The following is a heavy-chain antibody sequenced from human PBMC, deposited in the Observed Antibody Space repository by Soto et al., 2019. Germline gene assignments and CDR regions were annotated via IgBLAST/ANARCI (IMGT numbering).Heavy chain of an antibody. CDR3: VKDESINWYSGHFRH. V-gene: IGHV3-9*01. D-gene: IGHD6-13*01. J-gene: IGHJ1*01. CDR2: INWNSGSI. CDR1: GFTFDDYA. Sequence: EVQLVESGGGLVQPGRSLRLSCAASGFTFDDYAMHWVRQVPGKGLEWVSGINWNSGSIGYGDSVKGRFAISRGNAKNSLHLPMNSLSAEDTAFYYCVKDESINWYSGHFRHWGQGTLVTVSS.